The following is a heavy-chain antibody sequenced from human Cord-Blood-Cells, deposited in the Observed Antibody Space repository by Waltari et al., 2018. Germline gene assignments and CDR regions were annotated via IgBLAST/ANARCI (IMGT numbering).Heavy chain of an antibody. CDR1: GFTISSYG. Sequence: QVQLVESGGGVVQLGRSLRLSCAASGFTISSYGMSWGRQAPGKGLEWVAVIWYDGSNKYYANSVNGRFTISRDNSKNTLYLQMNSLGAEDTAVYYCARDRPSSGWYYYYYGMDVWGQGTTVTVSS. V-gene: IGHV3-33*01. J-gene: IGHJ6*02. CDR3: ARDRPSSGWYYYYYGMDV. D-gene: IGHD6-19*01. CDR2: IWYDGSNK.